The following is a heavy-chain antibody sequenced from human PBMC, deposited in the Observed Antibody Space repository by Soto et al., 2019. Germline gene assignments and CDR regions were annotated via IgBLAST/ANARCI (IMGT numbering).Heavy chain of an antibody. CDR3: ARLIRGCSAFYCDF. J-gene: IGHJ4*02. CDR1: GGSISTSSYY. CDR2: IYYSGST. Sequence: QLQLQESGPGLVKPSETLSLTCSVSGGSISTSSYYWGWIRQPPGKGPEWTGSIYYSGSTYYNPSLRSLSTISLDTSKNPFYLELSSVTAADTAVYYCARLIRGCSAFYCDFWGQGTLVTVSS. D-gene: IGHD3-10*01. V-gene: IGHV4-39*01.